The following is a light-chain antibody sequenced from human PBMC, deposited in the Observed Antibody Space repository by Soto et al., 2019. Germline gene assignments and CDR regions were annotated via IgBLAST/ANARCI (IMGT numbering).Light chain of an antibody. J-gene: IGKJ4*01. CDR2: DAS. CDR3: QQINSFPPT. Sequence: DIQMTQSPSSVSASVGDRVTITCRASRNIKTSLAWYQQRPGKGPELLIYDASTSQSGVPPRISGSGSGTEFTLTISRLQPEDFAIFYCQQINSFPPTFGGGTKV. CDR1: RNIKTS. V-gene: IGKV1-12*01.